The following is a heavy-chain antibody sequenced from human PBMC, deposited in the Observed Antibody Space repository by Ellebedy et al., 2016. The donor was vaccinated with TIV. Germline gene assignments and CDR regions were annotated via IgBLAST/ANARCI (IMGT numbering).Heavy chain of an antibody. J-gene: IGHJ4*02. D-gene: IGHD2-15*01. CDR3: ARDGLGYCSGGSCSRQD. Sequence: SVKVSXKASGGTFSSYAISWVRQAPGQGLEWMGGIIPIFGTANYAQKFQGRVTITADESTSTAYMELSSLRSEDTAVCYCARDGLGYCSGGSCSRQDWGQGTLVTVSS. CDR2: IIPIFGTA. CDR1: GGTFSSYA. V-gene: IGHV1-69*13.